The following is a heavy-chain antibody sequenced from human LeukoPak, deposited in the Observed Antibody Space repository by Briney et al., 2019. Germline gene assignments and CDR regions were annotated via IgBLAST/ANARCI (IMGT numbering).Heavy chain of an antibody. D-gene: IGHD2-2*02. CDR2: ISDSGGST. Sequence: GGSLRLSCSASGFPFSSYAMHWVRQAPGKGLEYVSAISDSGGSTFYADSVKGRFTISRDNSKNTLYLQMSSLRAEDTAVYFCVRRYPFGPYGMDVWGQGATVTVSS. CDR3: VRRYPFGPYGMDV. J-gene: IGHJ6*02. CDR1: GFPFSSYA. V-gene: IGHV3-64D*09.